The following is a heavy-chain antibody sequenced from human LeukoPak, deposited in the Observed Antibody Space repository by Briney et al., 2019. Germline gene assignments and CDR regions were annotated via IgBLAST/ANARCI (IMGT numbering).Heavy chain of an antibody. CDR3: ARDKPQSYFDF. Sequence: SETLSLTCTASGGSISSGSYYWTWIRQPAGEGLEWIGRIYSSGSTNYNPSLKSRVTISADTSKNQFSLNLSSVTAADTAVYYCARDKPQSYFDFWGQGTLVTVSS. CDR2: IYSSGST. J-gene: IGHJ4*02. V-gene: IGHV4-61*02. CDR1: GGSISSGSYY.